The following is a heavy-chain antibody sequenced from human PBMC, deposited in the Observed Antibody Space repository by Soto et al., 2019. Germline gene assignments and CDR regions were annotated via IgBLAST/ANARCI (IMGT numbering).Heavy chain of an antibody. CDR2: IIPIFGTA. D-gene: IGHD3-22*01. CDR1: GGTFSSYA. Sequence: SVKVSYKASGGTFSSYAISWVRQAPGQGLEWMGGIIPIFGTANYAQKFQGRVTITADKSTSTAYMELSSLRSEDTAVYYCAIPYYDSSGYYWAHEHFQHWGQGTLVTVSS. V-gene: IGHV1-69*06. CDR3: AIPYYDSSGYYWAHEHFQH. J-gene: IGHJ1*01.